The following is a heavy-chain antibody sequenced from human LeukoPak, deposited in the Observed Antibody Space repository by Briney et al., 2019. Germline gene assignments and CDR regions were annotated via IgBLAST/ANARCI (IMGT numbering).Heavy chain of an antibody. CDR1: GYTFTSYG. J-gene: IGHJ4*02. CDR2: ISAYNGNT. Sequence: ASVKVSCKASGYTFTSYGISWVRQAPGQGLEWMGWISAYNGNTNYAQKLQGRVTMTTDTSTSTAYMELRSLRSDDTAVYYCARDDIYDATPPLDYWGRGTLVTVSS. D-gene: IGHD3-22*01. V-gene: IGHV1-18*04. CDR3: ARDDIYDATPPLDY.